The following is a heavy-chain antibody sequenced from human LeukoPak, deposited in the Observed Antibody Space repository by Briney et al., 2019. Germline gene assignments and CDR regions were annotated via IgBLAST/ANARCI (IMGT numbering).Heavy chain of an antibody. D-gene: IGHD1-26*01. Sequence: ASVKVSCKASGYTFTSYAIHWVRQAPGQRIEWMAWINTGNGNTKYSQEFQGRLTITRDTSASTAYMELSSLRSEDMAVYYCARDSFSGSYPGGAFDIWGQGTMVTVSS. CDR1: GYTFTSYA. CDR2: INTGNGNT. V-gene: IGHV1-3*03. J-gene: IGHJ3*02. CDR3: ARDSFSGSYPGGAFDI.